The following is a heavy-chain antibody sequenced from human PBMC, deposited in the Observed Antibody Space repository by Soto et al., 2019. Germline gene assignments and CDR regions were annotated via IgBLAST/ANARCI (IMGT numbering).Heavy chain of an antibody. Sequence: SETLSLTCTVSGGSISSGGYYWSWIRQHPGKGLEWIGYIYYSGSTYYNPSLKSRVTISVDTSKNQFSLKLSSVTAADTAVYYCAREMYSSGWARHWGQGNLVTVSS. V-gene: IGHV4-31*03. J-gene: IGHJ1*01. D-gene: IGHD6-19*01. CDR1: GGSISSGGYY. CDR2: IYYSGST. CDR3: AREMYSSGWARH.